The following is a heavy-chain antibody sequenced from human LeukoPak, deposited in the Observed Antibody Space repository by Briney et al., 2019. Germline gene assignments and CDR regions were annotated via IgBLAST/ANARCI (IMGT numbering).Heavy chain of an antibody. J-gene: IGHJ5*02. D-gene: IGHD3-10*01. CDR3: ARVGSGSYYNDCFDP. CDR1: GGTFSSYA. Sequence: SVKVSCKASGGTFSSYAISWVRQAPGQGLEWMGGIIPIFGTANYAQKFQGRVTITADKSTSTAYMELSSLRSEDTAVYYCARVGSGSYYNDCFDPWGQGTLVTVSS. V-gene: IGHV1-69*06. CDR2: IIPIFGTA.